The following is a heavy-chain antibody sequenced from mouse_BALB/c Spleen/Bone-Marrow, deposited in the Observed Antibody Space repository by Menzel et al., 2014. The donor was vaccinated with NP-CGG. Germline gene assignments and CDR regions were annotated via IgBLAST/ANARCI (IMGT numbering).Heavy chain of an antibody. V-gene: IGHV4-1*02. D-gene: IGHD1-2*01. CDR3: TRLTYYGLSDY. CDR2: INPESSTI. J-gene: IGHJ2*01. CDR1: GFDLSRYW. Sequence: EVKLMESGGGLVQPGGSLKLSCTASGFDLSRYWMSWVRQAPGKGLQWIGEINPESSTINYTPSLKDKFIISRDNAKNTLYLQMSKVRSEDTALYYCTRLTYYGLSDYWGQGTTLTVSS.